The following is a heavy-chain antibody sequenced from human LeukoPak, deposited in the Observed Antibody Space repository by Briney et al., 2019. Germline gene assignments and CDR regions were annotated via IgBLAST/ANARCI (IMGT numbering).Heavy chain of an antibody. Sequence: GESLKISCKGSGYSFTNYWIGWVRQMPGKGLEWMGIIYPGDSDTRYSPSFQGQVAISADKSISTAYLQWGSLKASDTAMYYCARSQGYCSGGSCLQGDWFDPWGQGTLVTVSS. CDR3: ARSQGYCSGGSCLQGDWFDP. CDR1: GYSFTNYW. CDR2: IYPGDSDT. V-gene: IGHV5-51*01. D-gene: IGHD2-15*01. J-gene: IGHJ5*02.